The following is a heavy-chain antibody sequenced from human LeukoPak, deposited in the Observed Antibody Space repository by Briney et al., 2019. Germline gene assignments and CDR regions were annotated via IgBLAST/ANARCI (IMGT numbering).Heavy chain of an antibody. J-gene: IGHJ4*02. CDR3: ARGSGGDY. CDR1: GFTFSSYA. V-gene: IGHV3-48*04. CDR2: IGYSCNTI. Sequence: GGSLRLSCAASGFTFSSYAMSWVRQAPGKGLEWFSYIGYSCNTIYYADSVKGRFTISRDNAKNSLFLQMNSLRADDTALYYCARGSGGDYWGQGTLVTVSS.